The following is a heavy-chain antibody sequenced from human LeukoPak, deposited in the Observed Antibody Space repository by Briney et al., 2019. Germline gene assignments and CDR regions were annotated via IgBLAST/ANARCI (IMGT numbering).Heavy chain of an antibody. CDR2: ISGSGGST. CDR3: ANIRYSSGWYRQGGDY. J-gene: IGHJ4*02. D-gene: IGHD6-19*01. V-gene: IGHV3-23*01. CDR1: GFTFSSYA. Sequence: GGSLRLSCAASGFTFSSYAVSWVRQAPGKGLEWVSAISGSGGSTYYADSVKGRFTISRDNSKNTLYLQMNSLRAEDTAVYYCANIRYSSGWYRQGGDYWGQGTLVTVSS.